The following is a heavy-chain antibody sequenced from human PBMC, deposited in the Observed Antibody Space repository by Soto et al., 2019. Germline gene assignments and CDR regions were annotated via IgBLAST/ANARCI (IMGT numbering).Heavy chain of an antibody. CDR3: AGQVYNWFEP. CDR1: CGSISSYY. CDR2: IYYSGST. Sequence: PSETLSLTCTGSCGSISSYYCIWIRQPPGKGLEWIGYIYYSGSTNYNPSLKSRVTISVDTSKNQFSLKLSSVTAADTAVYYCAGQVYNWFEPWGQGTLVTVSS. J-gene: IGHJ5*02. V-gene: IGHV4-59*08.